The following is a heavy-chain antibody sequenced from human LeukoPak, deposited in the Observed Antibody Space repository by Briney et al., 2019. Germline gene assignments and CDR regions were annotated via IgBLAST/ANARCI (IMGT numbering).Heavy chain of an antibody. CDR2: ISSSSSFI. Sequence: PGGSLRLSCTASGFTFSTSSMDWLRQAPGRGLEWVSSISSSSSFIKYPDSVKGRFTISRDNAKNSLYLQMNSLRAEDTAVYYCGRLYVSDNRCYSFDYWGQGTLVTVSS. CDR1: GFTFSTSS. CDR3: GRLYVSDNRCYSFDY. J-gene: IGHJ4*02. D-gene: IGHD2-15*01. V-gene: IGHV3-21*01.